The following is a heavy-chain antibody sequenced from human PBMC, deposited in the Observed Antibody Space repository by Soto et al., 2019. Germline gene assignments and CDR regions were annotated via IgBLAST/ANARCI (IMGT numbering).Heavy chain of an antibody. Sequence: GGSLRLSCAASGFTFSSFGMNWVRQAPGKGLEWVSCISRRSTYIYSADSLKGRFTISRDDAKNSLYLQINDLRVEDTAVYYCARVVGISGTTANWYFDLWVRGTPVTVSS. CDR1: GFTFSSFG. V-gene: IGHV3-21*01. D-gene: IGHD1-7*01. J-gene: IGHJ2*01. CDR3: ARVVGISGTTANWYFDL. CDR2: ISRRSTYI.